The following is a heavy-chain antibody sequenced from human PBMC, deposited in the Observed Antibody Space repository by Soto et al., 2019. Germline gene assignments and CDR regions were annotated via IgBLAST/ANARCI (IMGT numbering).Heavy chain of an antibody. J-gene: IGHJ3*02. D-gene: IGHD1-26*01. CDR1: GYRFSNFW. V-gene: IGHV5-51*01. CDR2: IYPGDSDT. Sequence: GESLKISCTGSGYRFSNFWIGWVRQMPGKGLEWMGIIYPGDSDTTYGPSFEGQVTFSADRSTSTAYLEWSSLRAPDTAMYYCAKTYSGDSNDTFDIWGQGTLVTASS. CDR3: AKTYSGDSNDTFDI.